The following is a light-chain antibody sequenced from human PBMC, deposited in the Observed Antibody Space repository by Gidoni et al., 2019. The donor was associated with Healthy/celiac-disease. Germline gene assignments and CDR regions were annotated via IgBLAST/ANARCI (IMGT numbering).Light chain of an antibody. CDR2: GAS. V-gene: IGKV3-15*01. Sequence: EIVMTQSPATLSVSPGERATLSCRASPSVSSNLAWYQQKPGQAPSLLIYGASTRATGIPARCSCSGSGTEFTLTISSLQSEDFAVYYCQQYNNWPLFTFGPGTKVDIK. CDR3: QQYNNWPLFT. CDR1: PSVSSN. J-gene: IGKJ3*01.